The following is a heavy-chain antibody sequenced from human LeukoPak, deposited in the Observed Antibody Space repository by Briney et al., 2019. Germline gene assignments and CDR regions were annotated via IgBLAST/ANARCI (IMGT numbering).Heavy chain of an antibody. J-gene: IGHJ4*02. V-gene: IGHV3-30*18. CDR1: GGSFSGYC. D-gene: IGHD6-19*01. CDR3: AKAIAVAGTSPLDY. CDR2: ISYDGSNK. Sequence: LPLTCAVYGGSFSGYCWSWIRQPPGKGLEWVAVISYDGSNKYYADSVKGRFTISRDNSKNTLYLQMNSLRAEDTAVYYCAKAIAVAGTSPLDYWGQGTLVTVSS.